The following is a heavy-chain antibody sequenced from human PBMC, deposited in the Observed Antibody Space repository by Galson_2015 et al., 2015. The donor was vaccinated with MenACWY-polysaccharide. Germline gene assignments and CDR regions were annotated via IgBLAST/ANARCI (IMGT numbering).Heavy chain of an antibody. CDR1: GFTLNSYT. V-gene: IGHV3-23*01. CDR2: ISGSGAST. J-gene: IGHJ4*02. CDR3: ANPGLSTGRSSDVDY. D-gene: IGHD6-25*01. Sequence: SLKLSCAASGFTLNSYTMSWVRQAPGKGLEWVSAISGSGASTYYADSVKGRFTISRDNSKSTLYLQMNSLGAEDTAVYYCANPGLSTGRSSDVDYWGQGTLVTVSS.